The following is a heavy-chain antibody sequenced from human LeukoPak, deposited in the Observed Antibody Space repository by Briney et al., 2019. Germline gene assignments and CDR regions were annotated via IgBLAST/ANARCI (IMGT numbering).Heavy chain of an antibody. CDR3: AKGYDFWSGYYIFDY. V-gene: IGHV3-23*01. Sequence: GGSLRLSCAASGFTFSTYWMHWVRQAPGKGLEWVSAISGSGGSTYYADSVKGRFTISRDNSKNTLYLQMNSLRAEDTAVYYCAKGYDFWSGYYIFDYWGQGTLVTVSS. J-gene: IGHJ4*02. D-gene: IGHD3-3*01. CDR1: GFTFSTYW. CDR2: ISGSGGST.